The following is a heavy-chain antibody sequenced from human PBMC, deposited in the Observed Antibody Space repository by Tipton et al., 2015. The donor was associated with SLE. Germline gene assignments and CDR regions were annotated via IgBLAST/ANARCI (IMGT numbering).Heavy chain of an antibody. CDR3: ARVTVVVIAPDY. V-gene: IGHV4-38-2*01. CDR1: GYSISSGYY. J-gene: IGHJ4*02. D-gene: IGHD2-21*01. CDR2: IYHSGST. Sequence: TLSLTCAVSGYSISSGYYWGWIRQPPGKGLEWIGSIYHSGSTYYNPSLQSRVTISVDTSKNQFSLKLNSVTAADTAVYYCARVTVVVIAPDYWGQGTLVTVSS.